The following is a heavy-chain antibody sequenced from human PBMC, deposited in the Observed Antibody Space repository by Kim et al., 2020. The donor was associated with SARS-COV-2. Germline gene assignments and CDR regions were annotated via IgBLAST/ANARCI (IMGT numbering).Heavy chain of an antibody. J-gene: IGHJ4*02. CDR2: TYYRSRWFN. V-gene: IGHV6-1*01. CDR3: ARSQPGRIDY. CDR1: GDSVSTNSAG. Sequence: SQTLSLTCAISGDSVSTNSAGWNWIRQSPSRGLEWLGRTYYRSRWFNDYALSVKSRISINPDTSKNQFSLQLNSVTPEDTAVYFCARSQPGRIDYWGQGTLVTVSS. D-gene: IGHD6-13*01.